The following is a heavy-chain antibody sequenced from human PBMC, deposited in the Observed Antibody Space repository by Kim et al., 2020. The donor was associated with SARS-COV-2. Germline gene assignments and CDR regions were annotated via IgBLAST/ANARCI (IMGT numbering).Heavy chain of an antibody. CDR1: GFTFSSYS. Sequence: GGSLRLSCAASGFTFSSYSMNWVRQAPGKGLEWVSSISSSSSYIYYADSVKGRFTISRDNAKNSLYLQMNSLRAEDTAVYYCARESDTAMVAPYYFDYWGQGTLVTVSS. V-gene: IGHV3-21*04. D-gene: IGHD5-18*01. CDR3: ARESDTAMVAPYYFDY. J-gene: IGHJ4*02. CDR2: ISSSSSYI.